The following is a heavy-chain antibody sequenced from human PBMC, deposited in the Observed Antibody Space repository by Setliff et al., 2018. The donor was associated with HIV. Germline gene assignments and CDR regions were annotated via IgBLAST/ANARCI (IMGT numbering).Heavy chain of an antibody. J-gene: IGHJ6*03. Sequence: SETLSLTCAVYGGSFNGYYWNWIRQSPGKGLEWIGEINHSGSINYNPTLMSRLTISIDTSKNQFSLKLTSVTAADTALYFCARGGGGSWFDKPTYYYMDVWGKGTTVTVSS. V-gene: IGHV4-34*01. CDR3: ARGGGGSWFDKPTYYYMDV. CDR2: INHSGSI. D-gene: IGHD3-10*01. CDR1: GGSFNGYY.